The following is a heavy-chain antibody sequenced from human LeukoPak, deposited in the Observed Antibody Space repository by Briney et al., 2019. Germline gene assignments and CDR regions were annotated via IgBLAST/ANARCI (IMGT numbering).Heavy chain of an antibody. J-gene: IGHJ3*02. CDR1: GDSVSSNSAA. CDR3: ARVDSSSRGARDAFAI. CDR2: TYYRSKWYN. D-gene: IGHD6-13*01. V-gene: IGHV6-1*01. Sequence: SQTLSLTCAISGDSVSSNSAAWNWIRQSPSRGLEWLGRTYYRSKWYNDYAVSVKSRITINPDTSKNQFSLQLNSVTPEDTAVYYCARVDSSSRGARDAFAIWGQGTVVTVSS.